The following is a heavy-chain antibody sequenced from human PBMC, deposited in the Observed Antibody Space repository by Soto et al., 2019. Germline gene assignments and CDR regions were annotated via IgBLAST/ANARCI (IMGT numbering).Heavy chain of an antibody. D-gene: IGHD3-16*02. J-gene: IGHJ4*02. CDR1: GFPFSTYA. Sequence: DVQLLDSGGGLVQPGGSLRLSCEASGFPFSTYAMSWVRQAPGKGLEWVSGISGSGDRTHYIDSVKGRFTISRDNFKNTLYLQLNSLRAEDTAVYYCAKASTYEYVWGSFRYYFHYWGQGTLVAVST. V-gene: IGHV3-23*01. CDR2: ISGSGDRT. CDR3: AKASTYEYVWGSFRYYFHY.